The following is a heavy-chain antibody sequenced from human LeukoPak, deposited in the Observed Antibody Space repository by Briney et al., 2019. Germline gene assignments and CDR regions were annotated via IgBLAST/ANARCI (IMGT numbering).Heavy chain of an antibody. Sequence: SETLSLTCTVSGGSISNSNYYWGWIRQPPGKGLEWIGEINHSGSTNYNPSLKSRVTISVDTSKNQFSLKLSSVTAADTVVYYCARIVVVPAATDLYYYYGMDVWGQGTTVTVSS. D-gene: IGHD2-2*01. J-gene: IGHJ6*02. CDR3: ARIVVVPAATDLYYYYGMDV. V-gene: IGHV4-39*07. CDR1: GGSISNSNYY. CDR2: INHSGST.